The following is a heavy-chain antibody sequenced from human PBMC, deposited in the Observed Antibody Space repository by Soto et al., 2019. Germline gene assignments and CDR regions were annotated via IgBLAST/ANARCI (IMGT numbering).Heavy chain of an antibody. D-gene: IGHD4-17*01. CDR1: GGSMSKFY. CDR3: VRDGSKTLRYGFDP. Sequence: SETLSLTCSVSGGSMSKFYWSWIRKTAGKGLEWMGRVYATGTSDYNPSLRSRIAMSVDISKKTFSLRLRSVTAADTGVYYCVRDGSKTLRYGFDPWGQGIAVTGSS. J-gene: IGHJ5*02. V-gene: IGHV4-4*07. CDR2: VYATGTS.